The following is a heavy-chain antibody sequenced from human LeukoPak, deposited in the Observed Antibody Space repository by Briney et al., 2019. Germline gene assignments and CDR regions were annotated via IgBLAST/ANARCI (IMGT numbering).Heavy chain of an antibody. CDR3: ARDHWVAAAGRGGVDY. Sequence: GGSLRLSCAASGFTFSSYEMNWVRQAPGKGLEWVSDISSSGSTIYYADSVKGRFTISRDNAKNSLYLQMNSLRAEDTAVYYCARDHWVAAAGRGGVDYWGQGTLVTVSS. J-gene: IGHJ4*02. CDR1: GFTFSSYE. CDR2: ISSSGSTI. D-gene: IGHD6-13*01. V-gene: IGHV3-48*03.